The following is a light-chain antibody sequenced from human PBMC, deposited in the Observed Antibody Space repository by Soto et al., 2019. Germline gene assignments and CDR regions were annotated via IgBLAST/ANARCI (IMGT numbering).Light chain of an antibody. Sequence: PATLAVSPGVRATLSCRASQSVSNNYLAWYQQKPGQAPRLLIYGASNRATGIPDRFSGSGSGTDFTLTISRLEPEDFAVYYCQQYGSSGTFGQGTMVDIK. CDR3: QQYGSSGT. J-gene: IGKJ1*01. CDR2: GAS. V-gene: IGKV3-20*01. CDR1: QSVSNNY.